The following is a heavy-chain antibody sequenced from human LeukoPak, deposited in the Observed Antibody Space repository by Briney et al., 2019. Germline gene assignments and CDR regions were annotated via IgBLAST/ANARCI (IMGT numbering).Heavy chain of an antibody. D-gene: IGHD3-10*01. CDR2: INSDGSTT. J-gene: IGHJ6*02. CDR3: ARDGGSGSPHPSYHYYGMDV. Sequence: GGSLRLSCAASGFTFSSYWMHWVRQAPGKGLVWVSFINSDGSTTGYADSVKGRFTISRDSSKNTLYLQMNSLRVEDTAVYYCARDGGSGSPHPSYHYYGMDVWGQGTTVTVSS. V-gene: IGHV3-74*01. CDR1: GFTFSSYW.